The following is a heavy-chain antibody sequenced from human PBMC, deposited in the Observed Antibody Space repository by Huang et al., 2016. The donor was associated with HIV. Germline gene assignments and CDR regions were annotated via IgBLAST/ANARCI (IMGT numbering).Heavy chain of an antibody. CDR3: ARGGATYYDCWSGGHHYGMAV. Sequence: EVQLVESGGGLVQPGGSLRLPCAASGFTFRGSWMSWVGQAPGKGLRCVGNIKQDGSDKYYVDAVKGRVTSSRDNVKNALYLQMYSLGVEDTAIYYCARGGATYYDCWSGGHHYGMAVWGQGTTVTVSS. CDR1: GFTFRGSW. V-gene: IGHV3-7*04. CDR2: IKQDGSDK. D-gene: IGHD3-3*01. J-gene: IGHJ6*02.